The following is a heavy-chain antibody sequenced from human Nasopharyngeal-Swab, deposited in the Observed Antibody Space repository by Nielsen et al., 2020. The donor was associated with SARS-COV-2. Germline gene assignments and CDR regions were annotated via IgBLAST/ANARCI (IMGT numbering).Heavy chain of an antibody. V-gene: IGHV4-61*02. Sequence: RQAPGKGLEWIGRIYTSGSTNYNPSLKSRVTISVDTSKNQFSLKLPSVTAADTAVYYCARGRVVPAASRYGMDVWGQGTTVTVSS. D-gene: IGHD2-2*01. J-gene: IGHJ6*02. CDR2: IYTSGST. CDR3: ARGRVVPAASRYGMDV.